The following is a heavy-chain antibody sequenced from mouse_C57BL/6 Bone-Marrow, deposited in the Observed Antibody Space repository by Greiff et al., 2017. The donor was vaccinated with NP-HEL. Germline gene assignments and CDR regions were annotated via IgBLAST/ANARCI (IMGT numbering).Heavy chain of an antibody. V-gene: IGHV5-12*01. CDR3: ARHDDYYGSFYAMDY. CDR1: GFTFSDYY. Sequence: EVNVVESGGGLVQPGGSLKLSCAASGFTFSDYYMYWVRQTPEKRLEWVAYISNGGGSTYYPDTVKGRFTISRDNAKNTLYLQMSRLKSEDTAMYYCARHDDYYGSFYAMDYWGQGTSVTVSS. D-gene: IGHD1-1*01. CDR2: ISNGGGST. J-gene: IGHJ4*01.